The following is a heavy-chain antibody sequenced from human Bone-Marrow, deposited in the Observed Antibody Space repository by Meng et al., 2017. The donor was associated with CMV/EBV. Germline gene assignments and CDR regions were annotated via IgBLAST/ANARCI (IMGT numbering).Heavy chain of an antibody. Sequence: GESLKISCVASGFTFSSYTMHWVRQAPGKGPEWVAVISYDGSNKFYADSVRGRFTISRDNSKNTLYLQMNSLRAEGTAVYYCARDSDHSGYQSYFDYWGQGTLVTVSS. CDR3: ARDSDHSGYQSYFDY. CDR2: ISYDGSNK. D-gene: IGHD2-15*01. CDR1: GFTFSSYT. V-gene: IGHV3-30*04. J-gene: IGHJ4*02.